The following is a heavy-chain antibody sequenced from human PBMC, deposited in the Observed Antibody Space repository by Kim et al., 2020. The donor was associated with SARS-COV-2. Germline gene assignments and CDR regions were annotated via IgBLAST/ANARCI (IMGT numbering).Heavy chain of an antibody. CDR1: GGSISSSSYY. CDR2: IYYSGNT. V-gene: IGHV4-39*01. CDR3: AGRGDSSGNSWFDP. D-gene: IGHD6-19*01. Sequence: SETLSLTCTVSGGSISSSSYYWGWIRQPPGKGLEWIGSIYYSGNTYYNPSLKSRVTISVDTSKNQLSLRLSSVTAADTAYYSCAGRGDSSGNSWFDPWGQGTLVTVSS. J-gene: IGHJ5*02.